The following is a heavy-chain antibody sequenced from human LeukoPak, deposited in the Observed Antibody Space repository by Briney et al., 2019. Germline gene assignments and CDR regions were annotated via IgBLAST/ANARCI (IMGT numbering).Heavy chain of an antibody. D-gene: IGHD3-22*01. CDR3: ARDSARHYYDSSGYYDY. CDR1: GYTFTGYY. Sequence: ASVKVSCKASGYTFTGYYMHWVRQAPGQGLEWMGWINPNSGGTNYAQKSQGRVTMTRDTSISTAYMELSRLRSDDTAVYYCARDSARHYYDSSGYYDYWGQGTLVTVSS. V-gene: IGHV1-2*02. CDR2: INPNSGGT. J-gene: IGHJ4*02.